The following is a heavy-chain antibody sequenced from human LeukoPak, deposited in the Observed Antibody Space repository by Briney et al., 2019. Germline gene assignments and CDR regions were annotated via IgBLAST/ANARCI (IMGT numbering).Heavy chain of an antibody. V-gene: IGHV5-51*01. J-gene: IGHJ4*02. CDR3: ARATILGATQSPFDY. CDR2: IYPGDSDT. Sequence: KTGESLKISCQGSGYTFTNYWIHWVRQMPGKGLEWMGIIYPGDSDTRYSPSFQGQVTISADKSISTAYLQWSSLKASDTAVYYSARATILGATQSPFDYWGQGTLVTVSS. D-gene: IGHD1-26*01. CDR1: GYTFTNYW.